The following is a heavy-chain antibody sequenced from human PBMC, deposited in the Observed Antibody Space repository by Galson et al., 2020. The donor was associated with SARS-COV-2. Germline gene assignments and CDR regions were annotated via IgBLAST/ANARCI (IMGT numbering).Heavy chain of an antibody. V-gene: IGHV1-8*01. D-gene: IGHD2-2*01. Sequence: ASVKVSCKASGYTFTSYDINWVRQATGQGLEWMGWMNPNSGNTGYAQKFQGRVTMTRNTSISTAYMELSSLRSEDTAVYYCARALAICSSTSCYHFDYWGQGTLVTVSS. J-gene: IGHJ4*02. CDR3: ARALAICSSTSCYHFDY. CDR2: MNPNSGNT. CDR1: GYTFTSYD.